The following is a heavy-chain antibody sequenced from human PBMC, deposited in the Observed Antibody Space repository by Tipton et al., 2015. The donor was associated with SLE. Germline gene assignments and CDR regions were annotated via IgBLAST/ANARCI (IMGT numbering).Heavy chain of an antibody. J-gene: IGHJ4*02. V-gene: IGHV4-38-2*02. Sequence: TLSLTCAVSGYSISSGYYWGWIRQPPGKGLEWIGSIYHSGSTYYNPSLKSRVTISVDTSKNQFSLKLSSVTAADTAVYYCARDKIPSLWGQGTLVTVSS. CDR3: ARDKIPSL. CDR1: GYSISSGYY. CDR2: IYHSGST.